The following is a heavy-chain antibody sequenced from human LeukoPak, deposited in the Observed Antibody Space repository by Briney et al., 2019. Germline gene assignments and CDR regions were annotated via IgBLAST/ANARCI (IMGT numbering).Heavy chain of an antibody. Sequence: GGSLRLSCAASGFTFDDYTMYWIRQAPGKGLEWVSAINWDGASRTYADSVEGRFSISRDNSKNSLYLQMNSLRREDTALYYCVKGGGGLATITSLQYWGQGTLVTVSS. CDR2: INWDGASR. CDR3: VKGGGGLATITSLQY. CDR1: GFTFDDYT. V-gene: IGHV3-43*01. J-gene: IGHJ4*02. D-gene: IGHD5-24*01.